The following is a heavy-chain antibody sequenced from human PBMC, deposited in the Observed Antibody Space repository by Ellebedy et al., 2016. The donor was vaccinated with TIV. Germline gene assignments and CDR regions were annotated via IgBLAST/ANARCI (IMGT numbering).Heavy chain of an antibody. Sequence: ASVKVSXXASGYTFTGYYMHWVRQAPGQGLEWMGWINPNSGGTNYAQKFQGRVTMTRDTSISTAYMELSRLRSDDTAVYYCARGGFGYSSSSYYYYYMDVWGKGTTVTVSS. D-gene: IGHD6-6*01. CDR1: GYTFTGYY. J-gene: IGHJ6*03. V-gene: IGHV1-2*02. CDR3: ARGGFGYSSSSYYYYYMDV. CDR2: INPNSGGT.